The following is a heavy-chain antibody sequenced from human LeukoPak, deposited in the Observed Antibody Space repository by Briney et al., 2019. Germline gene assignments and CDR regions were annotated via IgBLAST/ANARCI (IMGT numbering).Heavy chain of an antibody. D-gene: IGHD6-19*01. CDR1: GYTFTSYD. CDR2: MNPNSGNT. V-gene: IGHV1-8*01. CDR3: ARGRYSSGWYVSNNWFDP. Sequence: ASVTVSCKASGYTFTSYDINWVRQAPGQGLEWMGWMNPNSGNTGYAQKFQGRVTMTRNTSISTAYMELSSLRSEDTAVYYCARGRYSSGWYVSNNWFDPWGQGTLVTVSS. J-gene: IGHJ5*02.